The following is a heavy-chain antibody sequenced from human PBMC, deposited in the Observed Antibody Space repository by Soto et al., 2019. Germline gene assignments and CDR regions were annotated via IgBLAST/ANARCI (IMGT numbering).Heavy chain of an antibody. Sequence: QVQLQESGPGLVKPSETLSLTCTVSGGSISSYYWSWIRQPPGKGLEWIGYIYYSGSTNYNPSLKSRVTISVDTSKNQFSLKLSSVTAADTAVYYCARANLYSSGWLYYWGQGTLVTVSS. D-gene: IGHD6-19*01. J-gene: IGHJ4*02. CDR1: GGSISSYY. CDR3: ARANLYSSGWLYY. V-gene: IGHV4-59*01. CDR2: IYYSGST.